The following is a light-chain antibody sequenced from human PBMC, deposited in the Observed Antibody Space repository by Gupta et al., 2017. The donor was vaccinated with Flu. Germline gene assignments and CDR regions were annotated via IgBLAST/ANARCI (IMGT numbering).Light chain of an antibody. CDR1: SSDVGGYNY. V-gene: IGLV2-14*01. CDR2: EVS. CDR3: SSYTSSDTLV. Sequence: QSALTQPASVSGSPGQSITISCPGTSSDVGGYNYVSWYQHHPGKVPELMIYEVSSRPAGISHRFSGSKSGNTASLTISGLQAEDEADYYCSSYTSSDTLVFGGGTKLTVL. J-gene: IGLJ2*01.